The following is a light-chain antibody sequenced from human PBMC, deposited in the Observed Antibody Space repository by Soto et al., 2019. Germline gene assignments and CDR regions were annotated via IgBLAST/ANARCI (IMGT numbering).Light chain of an antibody. J-gene: IGLJ3*02. Sequence: QSALTQPPSVSGAPGQRVTISCTGSSSNIGADYDVHWYQQLPGTAPKLLIYGNSNRPSGVPDRFSGSKSGTSASLAITGLQAEDEADYSCQSYDSSLSAVVFGGGTKLTVL. CDR2: GNS. CDR3: QSYDSSLSAVV. CDR1: SSNIGADYD. V-gene: IGLV1-40*01.